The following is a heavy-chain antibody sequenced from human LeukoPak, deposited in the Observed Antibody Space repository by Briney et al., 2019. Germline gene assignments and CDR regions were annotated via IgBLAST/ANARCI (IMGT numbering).Heavy chain of an antibody. CDR1: GGSISSYY. Sequence: SETLSLTCTVSGGSISSYYWSWIRQPPGKGLEWIGYIHYSGSTNYNPSLKSRVTISVDTSKNQFSLKLSSVTAADTAVYYCARDYDSGNSPWGAFDIWGQGTMVTVSS. D-gene: IGHD1-26*01. V-gene: IGHV4-59*01. CDR3: ARDYDSGNSPWGAFDI. CDR2: IHYSGST. J-gene: IGHJ3*02.